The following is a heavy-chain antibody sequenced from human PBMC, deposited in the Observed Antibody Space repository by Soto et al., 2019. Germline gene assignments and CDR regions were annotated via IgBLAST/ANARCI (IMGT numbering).Heavy chain of an antibody. CDR3: ARDRYYYDSSGYWSDI. Sequence: TGGSLRLSCAASGFTFSSYWMSWVRQAPGKGLEWVANIKQDGSEKYYVDSVKGRFTISRDNAKNSLYLQMNSLRAEDTAVYYCARDRYYYDSSGYWSDIWGQGTMVTVSS. V-gene: IGHV3-7*01. CDR2: IKQDGSEK. D-gene: IGHD3-22*01. CDR1: GFTFSSYW. J-gene: IGHJ3*02.